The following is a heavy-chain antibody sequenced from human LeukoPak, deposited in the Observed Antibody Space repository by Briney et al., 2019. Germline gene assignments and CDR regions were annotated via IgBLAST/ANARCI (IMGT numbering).Heavy chain of an antibody. CDR3: ARWAAAGDPYYYYYMDV. V-gene: IGHV1-2*06. CDR1: GYTFTGYY. CDR2: INSNSGGT. J-gene: IGHJ6*03. D-gene: IGHD6-13*01. Sequence: ASVKVSCKASGYTFTGYYMHWLRQAPGQGLEWMRRINSNSGGTNYAQKFQGRVTMTRDTSISTAYMELSRLRSDNTAVYYCARWAAAGDPYYYYYMDVWGKGTTVTVSS.